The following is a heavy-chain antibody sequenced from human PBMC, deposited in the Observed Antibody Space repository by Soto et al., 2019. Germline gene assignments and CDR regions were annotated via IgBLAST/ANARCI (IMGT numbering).Heavy chain of an antibody. Sequence: QVQVVESGGGVVQPGRSLRLSCAASGFTFIRYAIHWVRQAPGKGLEWVAVLYRDGSNKYYVAAVKGRFTISRDNSKNTLYFQMNSLRAEDTAVYYCARGRNSAVGDSFDFWGQGALVTVSS. CDR1: GFTFIRYA. V-gene: IGHV3-30*14. J-gene: IGHJ4*02. CDR2: LYRDGSNK. CDR3: ARGRNSAVGDSFDF. D-gene: IGHD2-21*02.